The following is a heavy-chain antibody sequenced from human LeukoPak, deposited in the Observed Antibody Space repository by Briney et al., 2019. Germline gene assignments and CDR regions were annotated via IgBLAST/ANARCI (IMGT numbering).Heavy chain of an antibody. J-gene: IGHJ4*02. CDR3: AKAGGSTNDY. CDR2: ISYDGSNK. CDR1: GFTFSSYG. V-gene: IGHV3-30*19. Sequence: GGSLRLSCVASGFTFSSYGMHWVRQAPGKGLEWVAVISYDGSNKYYADSVKGRFTISRDNSKNTLYLQMNSLRAEDTAVYYCAKAGGSTNDYWGQGTLVTVSS. D-gene: IGHD3-16*01.